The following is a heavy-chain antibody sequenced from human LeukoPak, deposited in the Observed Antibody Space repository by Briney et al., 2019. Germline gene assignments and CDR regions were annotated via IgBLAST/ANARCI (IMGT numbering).Heavy chain of an antibody. V-gene: IGHV1-46*01. Sequence: ASVKVSCKASGYTFTSYYMHWVRQAPGQGLEWMGIINPSGGSTSYAQKFQGRVTMTRDTSTSTVYMELSSLRSEDTAVYYCAREKGGTGAYYYYMDVWGKGTTITVSS. D-gene: IGHD1-26*01. CDR1: GYTFTSYY. J-gene: IGHJ6*03. CDR2: INPSGGST. CDR3: AREKGGTGAYYYYMDV.